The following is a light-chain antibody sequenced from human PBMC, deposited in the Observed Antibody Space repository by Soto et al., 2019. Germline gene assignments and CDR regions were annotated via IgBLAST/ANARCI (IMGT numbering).Light chain of an antibody. V-gene: IGLV1-44*01. Sequence: QSVLTQSPSASGTPGQRVTMSCSGSRSNIGSNSVSWYQQLPGTVPKLLIDGSNERPVGGPDRFSGSKSGTSASLAISRLQSEDEAHYYCAVWDDGLDAWMFGGGTKLTVL. CDR1: RSNIGSNS. CDR3: AVWDDGLDAWM. J-gene: IGLJ3*02. CDR2: GSN.